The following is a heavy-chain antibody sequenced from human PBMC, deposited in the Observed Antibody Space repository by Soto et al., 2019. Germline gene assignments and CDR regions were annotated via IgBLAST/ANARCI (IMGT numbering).Heavy chain of an antibody. CDR2: IYSGGST. D-gene: IGHD6-6*01. CDR3: ARDSEYLYGMDV. J-gene: IGHJ6*02. CDR1: GFTVSSNY. V-gene: IGHV3-53*01. Sequence: EVQLVESGGGLIQPGGSLRLSCAASGFTVSSNYMSWVRQAPGKGLEWVSVIYSGGSTYYADSVKGRFTISRDNSKNTLYIQMNSLRAEDTAVYYCARDSEYLYGMDVWGQGTTVTVSS.